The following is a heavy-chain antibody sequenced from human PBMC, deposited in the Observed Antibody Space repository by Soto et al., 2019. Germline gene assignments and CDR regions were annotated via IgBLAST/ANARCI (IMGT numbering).Heavy chain of an antibody. J-gene: IGHJ4*02. CDR2: IYYSGST. CDR3: ARRYGSAIDY. CDR1: GGTISSWY. D-gene: IGHD1-26*01. Sequence: QVQLQESGPGLVKPSETLSLTCTVSGGTISSWYWSWIRQPPGKGLEWIGYIYYSGSTNCNPSLKRRVTIPVDTSKNQFSLKLSSVTAADTAVYYCARRYGSAIDYWGQGTLVTVSS. V-gene: IGHV4-59*08.